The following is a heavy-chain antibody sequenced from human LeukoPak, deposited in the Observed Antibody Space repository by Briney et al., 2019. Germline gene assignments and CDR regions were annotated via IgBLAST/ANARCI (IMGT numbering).Heavy chain of an antibody. D-gene: IGHD6-13*01. Sequence: GGSLRLSCAASGLTFSSFAMNWVRQAPGKGLEWVSAISGSGENTYYADSVKGLFTISRDNSKNTLFLQMNSLRAEDTALYYCARVYSIANNWGQGTLVTVSS. CDR2: ISGSGENT. CDR1: GLTFSSFA. J-gene: IGHJ4*02. V-gene: IGHV3-23*01. CDR3: ARVYSIANN.